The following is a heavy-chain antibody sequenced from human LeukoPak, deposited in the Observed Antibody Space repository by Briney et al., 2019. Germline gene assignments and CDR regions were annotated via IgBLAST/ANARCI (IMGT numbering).Heavy chain of an antibody. V-gene: IGHV4-59*12. D-gene: IGHD4-17*01. Sequence: SETLSLTCTVSGGSISSYYWSWIRQPPGKGLEWIGYIYYSGSTNYNPSPKSRVTISVDTSKNQFSLKLSSVTAADTAVYYCAREITVTRPFDYWGQGTLVTVSS. CDR1: GGSISSYY. CDR2: IYYSGST. J-gene: IGHJ4*02. CDR3: AREITVTRPFDY.